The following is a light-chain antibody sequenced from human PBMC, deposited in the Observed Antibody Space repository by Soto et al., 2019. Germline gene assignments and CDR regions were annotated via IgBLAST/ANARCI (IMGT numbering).Light chain of an antibody. CDR2: GAS. CDR1: QSVSTD. CDR3: QQYGSSGT. V-gene: IGKV3-15*01. J-gene: IGKJ1*01. Sequence: EIVMTQSPATLSVSPGERATLSCRASQSVSTDLAWYQQNPGQAPRLLIYGASTRATGISVRFSGSGSGTDFTLTISRLEPEDFAVYYCQQYGSSGTFGQGTKVDIK.